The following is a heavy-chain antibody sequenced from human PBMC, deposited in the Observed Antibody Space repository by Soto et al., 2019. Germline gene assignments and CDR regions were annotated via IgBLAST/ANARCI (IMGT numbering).Heavy chain of an antibody. CDR2: ISSSSSYT. Sequence: QVQLVESGGGLVKPGGSLRLSCAASGFTFSDYYMSWIRQAPGKGLEWVSYISSSSSYTNYADSVKGRFTISRDNAKNSLYLQMNRLRAEDTAVYYCARVKGSSWYWWWFDPWGQGTLVTVSS. CDR3: ARVKGSSWYWWWFDP. CDR1: GFTFSDYY. D-gene: IGHD6-13*01. V-gene: IGHV3-11*06. J-gene: IGHJ5*02.